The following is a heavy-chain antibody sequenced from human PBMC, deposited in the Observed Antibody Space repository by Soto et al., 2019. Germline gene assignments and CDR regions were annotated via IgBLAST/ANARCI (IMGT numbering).Heavy chain of an antibody. Sequence: GGSLRLSCAASGFTFDDYAMHWVRQVPGKGLEWVSGISWNSGNIGYADSVKGRFTISRDNAKNSLYLQMNSLRAEDTALYYCAKDRRSGSYYRFIDYWGQGTLVTVSS. V-gene: IGHV3-9*01. CDR3: AKDRRSGSYYRFIDY. J-gene: IGHJ4*02. D-gene: IGHD3-10*01. CDR1: GFTFDDYA. CDR2: ISWNSGNI.